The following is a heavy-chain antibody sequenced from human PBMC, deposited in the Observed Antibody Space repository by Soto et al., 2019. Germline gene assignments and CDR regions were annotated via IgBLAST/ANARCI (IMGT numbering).Heavy chain of an antibody. D-gene: IGHD1-7*01. CDR1: GGSISSSSYY. Sequence: TSETLSLTCTVSGGSISSSSYYWGWIRQPPGKGLEWIGSIYYSGSTYYNPSLKSRVTISVDTSKNQFSLKLSSVTAADTAVYYCARLLAPGTTEDYWGQGTLVTVSS. J-gene: IGHJ4*02. CDR3: ARLLAPGTTEDY. CDR2: IYYSGST. V-gene: IGHV4-39*01.